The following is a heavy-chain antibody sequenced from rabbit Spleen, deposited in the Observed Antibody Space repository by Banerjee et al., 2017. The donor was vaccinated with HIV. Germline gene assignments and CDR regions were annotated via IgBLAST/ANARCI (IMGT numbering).Heavy chain of an antibody. J-gene: IGHJ4*01. CDR3: ARGYGGSLYGYRFNL. Sequence: QEQLGESGGDLVKPGASLTLTCTASGFPFSGIYWICWVRQAPGKGLEWIACIDIDSSGDTSYASWAKGRFTISKTSSTTVTLQMTSLTVADTATYFCARGYGGSLYGYRFNLWGPGTLVTVS. V-gene: IGHV1S45*01. D-gene: IGHD6-1*01. CDR1: GFPFSGIYW. CDR2: IDIDSSGDT.